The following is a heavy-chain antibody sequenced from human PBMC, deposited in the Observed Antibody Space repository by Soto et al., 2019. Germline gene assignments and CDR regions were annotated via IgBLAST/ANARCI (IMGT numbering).Heavy chain of an antibody. V-gene: IGHV4-59*01. CDR2: IYYSGST. D-gene: IGHD1-26*01. J-gene: IGHJ4*02. Sequence: SSETLSLTCTVSGGSISSYYWTWIRQPPGKGLEWIGYIYYSGSTNYDPSLKSRVTISVDTSKNQFSLKLSSVTAADTAVYYCARGTSGSPRSNLDYWGQGTLVTVSS. CDR3: ARGTSGSPRSNLDY. CDR1: GGSISSYY.